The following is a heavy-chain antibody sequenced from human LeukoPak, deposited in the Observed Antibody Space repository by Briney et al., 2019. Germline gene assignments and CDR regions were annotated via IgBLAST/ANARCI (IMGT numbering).Heavy chain of an antibody. J-gene: IGHJ4*02. CDR2: ISSSSSYI. V-gene: IGHV3-21*01. D-gene: IGHD5-12*01. Sequence: GGSLRLSCAASGFTFSSYSMHWVRQAPGKGLEWVSSISSSSSYIYYADSVKGRFTISRDNAKNSLYLQMNSLRAEDTAVYYCARDGPRSGYDLGHFDNLGQGTLVTASS. CDR3: ARDGPRSGYDLGHFDN. CDR1: GFTFSSYS.